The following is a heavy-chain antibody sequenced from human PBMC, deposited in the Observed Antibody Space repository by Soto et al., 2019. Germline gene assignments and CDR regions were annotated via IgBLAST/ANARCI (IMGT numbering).Heavy chain of an antibody. Sequence: SETLSLTCTVSGDSISSNSHYWGWIRQPPGKGLEWIGYIYYSGSTYYSPSLKSRVTISVDTSKNQFSLKLSSVTAADTAVYFCVRLPGYCSGTSCYGYYVIDVWGQGTTVTVSS. D-gene: IGHD2-2*01. CDR1: GDSISSNSHY. CDR2: IYYSGST. V-gene: IGHV4-39*01. CDR3: VRLPGYCSGTSCYGYYVIDV. J-gene: IGHJ6*02.